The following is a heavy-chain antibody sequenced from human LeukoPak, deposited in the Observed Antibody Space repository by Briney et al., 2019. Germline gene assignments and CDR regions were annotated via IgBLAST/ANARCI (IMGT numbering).Heavy chain of an antibody. CDR2: IRYDGSNK. J-gene: IGHJ6*03. Sequence: GSLRLSCAASGFTFSSYGMHWVRQAPGKGLEWVAFIRYDGSNKYYADSVKGRFTISRDNSKNTLYLQMNSLRAEDTAVYYCAKDEKDIVVVPAAPYYYYYYMDVWGKGTTVTISS. V-gene: IGHV3-30*02. D-gene: IGHD2-2*01. CDR1: GFTFSSYG. CDR3: AKDEKDIVVVPAAPYYYYYYMDV.